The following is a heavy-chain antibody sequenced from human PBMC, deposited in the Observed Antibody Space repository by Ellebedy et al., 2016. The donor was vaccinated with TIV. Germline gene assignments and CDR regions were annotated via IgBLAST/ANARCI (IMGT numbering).Heavy chain of an antibody. J-gene: IGHJ6*02. V-gene: IGHV4-4*07. CDR2: IYTSGST. Sequence: SETLSLTXTVSGGSISSYYWSWIRQPAGKGLEWIGRIYTSGSTNYNPSLKSRVTMSVDTSKNQFSLKLSSVTAADTAVYYCARDGDDYYYYGMDVWGQGTTVTVSS. CDR3: ARDGDDYYYYGMDV. D-gene: IGHD7-27*01. CDR1: GGSISSYY.